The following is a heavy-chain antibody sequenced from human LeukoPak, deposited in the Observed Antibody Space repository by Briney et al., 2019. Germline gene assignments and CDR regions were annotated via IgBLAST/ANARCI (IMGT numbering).Heavy chain of an antibody. J-gene: IGHJ4*02. CDR1: GYTFTSYV. V-gene: IGHV1-18*01. CDR3: ARAPSYYDFWSGQDY. D-gene: IGHD3-3*01. Sequence: ASVKVSCKASGYTFTSYVISWVRQAPGQGLEWMGWISAYNGNTNYAQKLQGRVTMTTDTSTSTAYMELRSLRSDDTAVYYCARAPSYYDFWSGQDYWGQGPLVTVSS. CDR2: ISAYNGNT.